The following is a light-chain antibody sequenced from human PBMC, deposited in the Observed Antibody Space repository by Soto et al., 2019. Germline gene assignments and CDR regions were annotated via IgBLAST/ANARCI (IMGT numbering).Light chain of an antibody. CDR2: GAS. CDR1: QSVSSY. V-gene: IGKV3-20*01. CDR3: QQYGSSSRT. Sequence: EIVLTQSPGTLSLSTGERATLSCRASQSVSSYLAWYQQKPGQAPRLHIYGASSRATGIPGRFSGSGSGTDFTLTISRLEPEDFAVYYCQQYGSSSRTFGQGTKVEIK. J-gene: IGKJ1*01.